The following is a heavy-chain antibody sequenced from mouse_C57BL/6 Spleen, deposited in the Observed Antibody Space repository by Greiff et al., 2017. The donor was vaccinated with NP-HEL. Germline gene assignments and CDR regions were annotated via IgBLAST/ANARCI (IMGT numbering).Heavy chain of an antibody. CDR2: INPNNGGT. V-gene: IGHV1-18*01. J-gene: IGHJ3*01. CDR3: ARHETAQATWFAY. Sequence: EVQLQESGPELVKPGASVKIPCKASGYTFTDYNMDWVKQSHGKSLEWIGDINPNNGGTIYNQKFKGKATLTVDKSSSTAYMELNSLTSEDSAVYCGARHETAQATWFAYWGQGTLVTVSA. CDR1: GYTFTDYN. D-gene: IGHD3-2*02.